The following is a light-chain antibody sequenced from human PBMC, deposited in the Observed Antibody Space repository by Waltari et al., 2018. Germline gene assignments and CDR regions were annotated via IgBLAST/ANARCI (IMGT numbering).Light chain of an antibody. V-gene: IGLV1-51*01. CDR1: SSNIGNYF. Sequence: QSVLTQPPSVSAAPGQKVTISCPGSSSNIGNYFVSWYHQLPGAAPKLLIYANNKRPAGIPNRFSASKSGTSATLDITGLQIGDEADYYCATWDNSLTDVVFGGGTKLTVL. CDR3: ATWDNSLTDVV. CDR2: ANN. J-gene: IGLJ2*01.